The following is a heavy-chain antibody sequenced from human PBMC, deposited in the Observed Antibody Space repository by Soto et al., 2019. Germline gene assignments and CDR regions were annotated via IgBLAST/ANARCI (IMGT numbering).Heavy chain of an antibody. Sequence: TSETLSLTCAVYGGSFSGYYWSWIRQPPGKGLEWIGEINHSGSTNYNPSLKSRVTISVDTSKNQFSLKLSSVTAADTAVYYCARGHVSSRTTFFPYYYYYGIDVWGQGTTVTVSS. D-gene: IGHD3-16*01. CDR1: GGSFSGYY. CDR3: ARGHVSSRTTFFPYYYYYGIDV. CDR2: INHSGST. J-gene: IGHJ6*02. V-gene: IGHV4-34*01.